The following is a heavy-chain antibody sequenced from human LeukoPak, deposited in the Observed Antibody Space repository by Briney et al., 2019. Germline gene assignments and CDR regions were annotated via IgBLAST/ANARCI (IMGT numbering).Heavy chain of an antibody. J-gene: IGHJ4*02. Sequence: GGSLRLSCAASGFIFSSYWMSWVRQAPGKGLEWVAKVNPDGNEKCYVDSVRGRFTISKDNPKNSVYLQMDSLKAEDTAVYYCARGQYQLLWGKGALIIVSS. V-gene: IGHV3-7*04. CDR2: VNPDGNEK. CDR1: GFIFSSYW. CDR3: ARGQYQLL. D-gene: IGHD2-2*01.